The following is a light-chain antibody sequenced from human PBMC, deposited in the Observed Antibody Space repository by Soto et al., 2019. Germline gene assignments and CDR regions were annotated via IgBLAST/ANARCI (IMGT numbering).Light chain of an antibody. CDR1: SSNIGSNY. CDR3: AAWDDSLSAWV. Sequence: QSVLTQPPSASGTPGQRVTISCSGSSSNIGSNYVFWCHHLPGTAPKLLIYRDTERPSGVPDRFSGSKSGTSASLAISGLRSENEGDYYCAAWDDSLSAWVFGGGTKVTVL. V-gene: IGLV1-47*01. CDR2: RDT. J-gene: IGLJ3*02.